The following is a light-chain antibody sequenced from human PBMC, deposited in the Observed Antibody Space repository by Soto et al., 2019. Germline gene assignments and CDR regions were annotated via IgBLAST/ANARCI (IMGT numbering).Light chain of an antibody. J-gene: IGKJ1*01. CDR1: QAVSSN. CDR3: QQYNNWPPWT. CDR2: AAS. Sequence: EIVLTHSPATLSLSPGDRATLSCRASQAVSSNLAWYQQKPGQAPRLLIYAASTRAAGIPDRFSGSGSGTGFTLTITSLQSEDFAVYFCQQYNNWPPWTFGQGTKVDIK. V-gene: IGKV3-15*01.